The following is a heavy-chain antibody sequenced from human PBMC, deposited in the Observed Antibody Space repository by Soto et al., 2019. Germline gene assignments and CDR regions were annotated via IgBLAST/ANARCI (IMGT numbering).Heavy chain of an antibody. CDR2: ISSSGSTI. CDR3: ARDSVNYYGSRSYPMIDY. Sequence: QVQLVESGGGLVKPGGSLRLSCAASGFTFSDYYMSWIRQAPGKGLEWVSYISSSGSTIYYADSVKGRFTISRDNAKNSLYLQMNSLRAEDTDVYYCARDSVNYYGSRSYPMIDYWGQGTLVTVSS. V-gene: IGHV3-11*01. J-gene: IGHJ4*02. CDR1: GFTFSDYY. D-gene: IGHD3-10*01.